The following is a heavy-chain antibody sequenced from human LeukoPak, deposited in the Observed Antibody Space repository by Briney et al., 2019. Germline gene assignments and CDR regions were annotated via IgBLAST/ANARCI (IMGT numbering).Heavy chain of an antibody. J-gene: IGHJ6*02. CDR1: GYSFTSYW. D-gene: IGHD1-1*01. CDR2: IYPGDSDT. Sequence: GESLKISCKGSGYSFTSYWIGWVRQLPGKGLEWMGIIYPGDSDTRYSPSFQGQVTISADKSISTAYLQGSSLKASDTAMYYCARRYAACGMEVWGQGTTGTVSS. CDR3: ARRYAACGMEV. V-gene: IGHV5-51*01.